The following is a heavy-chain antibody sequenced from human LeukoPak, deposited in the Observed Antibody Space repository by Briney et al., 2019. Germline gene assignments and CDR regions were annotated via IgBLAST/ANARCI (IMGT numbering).Heavy chain of an antibody. V-gene: IGHV4-34*01. D-gene: IGHD3-10*01. CDR2: INHSGST. J-gene: IGHJ6*02. CDR3: ARLYGSGSYDWLYYYYGMDV. CDR1: GGSFSGYY. Sequence: SETLSLTCAVYGGSFSGYYWSWIRQPPGKGLEWIGEINHSGSTNYNPSLKSRVTISVDTSKNQFSLKLSSVTAADTAVYYCARLYGSGSYDWLYYYYGMDVWGQGTTVTVSS.